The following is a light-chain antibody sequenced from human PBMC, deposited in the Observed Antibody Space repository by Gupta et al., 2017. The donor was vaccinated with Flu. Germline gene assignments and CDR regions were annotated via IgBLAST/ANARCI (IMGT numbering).Light chain of an antibody. V-gene: IGLV1-47*01. Sequence: QSVLTQPPSASGAPGQRVTISCSGRSSNIGSNYVYWYQQLPGTAPKILIYRNDQRPSGVPDRFAGSKSGTSASLAISGLRSEDEAEYYCGAWDDNVSGPKWVVGGGTKVTVL. CDR3: GAWDDNVSGPKWV. CDR2: RND. CDR1: SSNIGSNY. J-gene: IGLJ3*02.